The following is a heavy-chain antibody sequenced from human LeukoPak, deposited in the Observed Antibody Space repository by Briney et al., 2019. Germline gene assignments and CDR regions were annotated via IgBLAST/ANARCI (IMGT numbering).Heavy chain of an antibody. Sequence: PSETLSLTCAVYGGSFSGYYWSWIRQPPGKGLEWIGEINHSGSTNHNPSLKSRVTISVDTSKNQLSLKLSSVTAADTAVYYCARRYYVTGFDYWGQGTLVTVSS. J-gene: IGHJ4*02. D-gene: IGHD3-10*02. CDR3: ARRYYVTGFDY. V-gene: IGHV4-34*01. CDR1: GGSFSGYY. CDR2: INHSGST.